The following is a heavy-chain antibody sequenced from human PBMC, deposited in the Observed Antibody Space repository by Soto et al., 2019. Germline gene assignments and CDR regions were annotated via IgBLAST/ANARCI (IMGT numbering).Heavy chain of an antibody. CDR1: GGSISSYY. Sequence: SETLSLTCTVSGGSISSYYWSWIRQPPGKGLEWIGYIYYSGSTNYNPSLKSRVTISVDTSKNQFSLKLSSVTAADTAVYYCARVNRYYDSSGYYSPQFDYWGQGTLVTVSS. D-gene: IGHD3-22*01. CDR2: IYYSGST. J-gene: IGHJ4*02. V-gene: IGHV4-59*01. CDR3: ARVNRYYDSSGYYSPQFDY.